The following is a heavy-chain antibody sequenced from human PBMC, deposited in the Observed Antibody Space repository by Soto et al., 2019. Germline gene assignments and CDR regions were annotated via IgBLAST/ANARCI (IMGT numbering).Heavy chain of an antibody. J-gene: IGHJ6*02. Sequence: QVQLVQSGAEVKKPGSSLKVSCKASGGTFTNYAFSWVRQAPGQGPEWMGGIIPIFGTPDYAQKFQGRVIITADESTRTVSMELNSPRSDDTAVYYCARERSVGYCITTTCPKPFYYYAMDVWGQGTTVTVSS. CDR2: IIPIFGTP. D-gene: IGHD2-2*01. CDR1: GGTFTNYA. V-gene: IGHV1-69*12. CDR3: ARERSVGYCITTTCPKPFYYYAMDV.